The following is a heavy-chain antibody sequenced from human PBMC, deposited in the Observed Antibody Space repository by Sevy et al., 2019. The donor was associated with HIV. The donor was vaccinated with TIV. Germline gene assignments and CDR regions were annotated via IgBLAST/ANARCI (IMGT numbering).Heavy chain of an antibody. CDR3: AATATHLDY. V-gene: IGHV3-33*01. Sequence: GESLKISCAASGFTFSSFGMHWVRQAPGKGLEWVAVIWYEGSTTYYADSVRGRFTISRDSSNNTLYQQMNSLGADVTAVYYGAATATHLDYWGQGTLVTVSS. D-gene: IGHD1-26*01. CDR1: GFTFSSFG. CDR2: IWYEGSTT. J-gene: IGHJ4*02.